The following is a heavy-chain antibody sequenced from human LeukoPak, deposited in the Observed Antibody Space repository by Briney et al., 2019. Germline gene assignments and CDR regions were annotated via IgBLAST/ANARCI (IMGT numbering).Heavy chain of an antibody. CDR2: IKQDGSEK. J-gene: IGHJ4*02. CDR1: GFTFSRYW. Sequence: GGSLRLSCAASGFTFSRYWMSWVREAPGEGRGWVANIKQDGSEKYYVHSVKGRFTISRDNAKNSLYLQMNSLRAEDTAVYYCARQIVGATDPYFDYWGQGTLVTVSS. CDR3: ARQIVGATDPYFDY. V-gene: IGHV3-7*01. D-gene: IGHD1-26*01.